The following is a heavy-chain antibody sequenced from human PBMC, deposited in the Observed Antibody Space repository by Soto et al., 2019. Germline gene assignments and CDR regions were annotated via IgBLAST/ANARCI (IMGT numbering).Heavy chain of an antibody. J-gene: IGHJ4*02. V-gene: IGHV1-69*19. CDR1: GGTFNTYA. Sequence: QVQLVQSGAEMQKPGSSVKVSCQSSGGTFNTYAMNWVRQAPGQGPEWMGDISPMFGAANYATKFQGRVTIAADDTPGTSTLALSSWQSEAKALYYCAREVEVPTVAFVYWGQGTLVTVSS. D-gene: IGHD3-10*01. CDR2: ISPMFGAA. CDR3: AREVEVPTVAFVY.